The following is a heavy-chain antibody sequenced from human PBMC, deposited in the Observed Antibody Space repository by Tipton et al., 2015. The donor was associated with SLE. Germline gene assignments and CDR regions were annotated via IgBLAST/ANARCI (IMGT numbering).Heavy chain of an antibody. J-gene: IGHJ3*01. CDR1: GGSISSGTFY. V-gene: IGHV4-61*09. Sequence: TLSLTCTVSGGSISSGTFYWSWIRQSAGKGLEWIGHIYTSGSTDYNPSLKNRVTISLDTSGNQFSLNLNSVTAADTAVYYCARSGGEPSYYVSSGFYPDWGQGTMVTVSS. CDR3: ARSGGEPSYYVSSGFYPD. D-gene: IGHD3-22*01. CDR2: IYTSGST.